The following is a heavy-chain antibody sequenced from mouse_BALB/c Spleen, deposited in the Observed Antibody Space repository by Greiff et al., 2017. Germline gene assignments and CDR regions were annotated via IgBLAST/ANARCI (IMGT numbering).Heavy chain of an antibody. CDR3: ASPRWAMDY. CDR2: IWAGGST. V-gene: IGHV2-9*02. J-gene: IGHJ4*01. CDR1: GFSLTSYG. Sequence: VKLVESGPGLVEPSQSLSITCTVSGFSLTSYGVHWVSQPPGKGLEWLGVIWAGGSTNYNSALMSRLSISKDNSKSQVFLKMNSLQTDDTAMYYCASPRWAMDYWGQGTSVTVSS.